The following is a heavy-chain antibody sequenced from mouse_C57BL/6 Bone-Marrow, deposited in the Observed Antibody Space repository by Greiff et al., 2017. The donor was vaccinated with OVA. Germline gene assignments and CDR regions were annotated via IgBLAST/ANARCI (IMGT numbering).Heavy chain of an antibody. V-gene: IGHV5-6*01. J-gene: IGHJ4*01. CDR2: ISSGGSYT. CDR1: GFTFSSYG. CDR3: ARRDYYAMDD. Sequence: EVQVVESGGDLVKPGGSLKLSCAASGFTFSSYGMSWVRQTPDKRLEWVATISSGGSYTYYPASVKGRFTISRDNAKNTLYLQMSSVKSEDTAVYYCARRDYYAMDDWGQGTSVTVSS.